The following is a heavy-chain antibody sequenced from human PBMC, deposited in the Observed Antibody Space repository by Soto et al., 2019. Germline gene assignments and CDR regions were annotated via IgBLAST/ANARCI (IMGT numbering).Heavy chain of an antibody. Sequence: GSLRLSCAASVFTCSSYWMSWVRQAPGKGLEWVANIKQDGSGKYYVDSVKGRFTISRDNAKNSLYLQMNSLRAEDTAVYYCARDSITMNAFDIWGQGTMVTVSS. CDR2: IKQDGSGK. CDR3: ARDSITMNAFDI. J-gene: IGHJ3*02. D-gene: IGHD3-22*01. CDR1: VFTCSSYW. V-gene: IGHV3-7*01.